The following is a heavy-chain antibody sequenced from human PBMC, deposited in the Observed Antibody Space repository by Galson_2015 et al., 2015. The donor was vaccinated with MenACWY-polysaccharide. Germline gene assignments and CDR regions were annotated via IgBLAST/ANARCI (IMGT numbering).Heavy chain of an antibody. CDR1: GYSFSSYD. CDR3: ARGGKYYYDSSGYLNWFDP. CDR2: MNPNSGNT. Sequence: SVKVSCKASGYSFSSYDINWVRQTTGQGLEWMGWMNPNSGNTGYARKFQGRVTMTRNTSISIAYMELSSLRSEDTAVYYCARGGKYYYDSSGYLNWFDPWGQGTLVTVSS. J-gene: IGHJ5*02. D-gene: IGHD3-22*01. V-gene: IGHV1-8*01.